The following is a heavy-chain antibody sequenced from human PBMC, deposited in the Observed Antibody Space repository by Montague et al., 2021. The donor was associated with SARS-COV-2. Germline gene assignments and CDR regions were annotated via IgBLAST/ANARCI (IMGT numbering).Heavy chain of an antibody. CDR3: ARAYYGVNDAFDI. J-gene: IGHJ3*02. V-gene: IGHV4-61*03. D-gene: IGHD2/OR15-2a*01. CDR2: FYYGGSI. Sequence: SETLSLTCTVSGGSVNSGSLNWSWNRQPPGKELEWIGYFYYGGSINYNPSLKSRVTISVDTSKNDFSLKLSSVTAADTGVYLRARAYYGVNDAFDIWGHGIMVTVSS. CDR1: GGSVNSGSLN.